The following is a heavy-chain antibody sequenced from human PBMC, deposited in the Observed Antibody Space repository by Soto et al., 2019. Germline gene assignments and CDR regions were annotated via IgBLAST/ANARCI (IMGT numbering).Heavy chain of an antibody. Sequence: GGSLRLSCAASGLTFSSYSMNWVRQAPGKGLEWISYISTTSSSIYYADSVKGRFTITRDNAKNSLFLQMNSLRDEDTAVYYCARKGVAFDYWGQGALVTVSS. CDR3: ARKGVAFDY. CDR1: GLTFSSYS. V-gene: IGHV3-48*02. J-gene: IGHJ4*02. D-gene: IGHD3-3*01. CDR2: ISTTSSSI.